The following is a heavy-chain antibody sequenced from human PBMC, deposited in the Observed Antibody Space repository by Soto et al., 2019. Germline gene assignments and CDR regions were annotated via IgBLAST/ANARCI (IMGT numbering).Heavy chain of an antibody. CDR1: GGSISSYY. Sequence: QVQLRESGPGLVKPSETLSLTCTVSGGSISSYYWSWIRQPPGKGLGWIGYIYYSGSTNYNPSLKSRVTISVDTSKNQFSLKLSSVTAADTAVYYCARGLVDYYGSGSYIPAFDPWGQGTLVTVSS. CDR2: IYYSGST. D-gene: IGHD3-10*01. J-gene: IGHJ5*02. CDR3: ARGLVDYYGSGSYIPAFDP. V-gene: IGHV4-59*01.